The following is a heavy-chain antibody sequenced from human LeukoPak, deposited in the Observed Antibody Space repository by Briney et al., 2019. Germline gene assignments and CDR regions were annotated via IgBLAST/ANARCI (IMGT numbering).Heavy chain of an antibody. J-gene: IGHJ4*02. Sequence: SETLSLTCAVYGGSFSGYYWTWIRQPPGKGLEWIGEINHSGMSAYDPSLKSRVIISVDASKKQFSLKLTSVTAADTAIYYCARTIMITFGGAYYFDYWGQGTLVTVSS. D-gene: IGHD3-16*01. CDR2: INHSGMS. CDR1: GGSFSGYY. V-gene: IGHV4-34*01. CDR3: ARTIMITFGGAYYFDY.